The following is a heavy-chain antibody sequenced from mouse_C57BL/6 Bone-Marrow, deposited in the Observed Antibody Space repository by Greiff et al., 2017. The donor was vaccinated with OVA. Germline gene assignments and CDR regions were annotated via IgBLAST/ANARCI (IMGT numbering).Heavy chain of an antibody. V-gene: IGHV1-72*01. CDR2: IDPNSGGT. D-gene: IGHD2-1*01. CDR1: GYTFTSYW. J-gene: IGHJ1*03. CDR3: ARGRNGNYVPYWYFDV. Sequence: VQLQQPGAELVKPGASVKLSCKASGYTFTSYWMHWVKQRPGRGLEWIGRIDPNSGGTKYNEKFKSKATLTVDKPSSTAYMQLSSLTSEDSAVYYCARGRNGNYVPYWYFDVWGTGTTVTVSS.